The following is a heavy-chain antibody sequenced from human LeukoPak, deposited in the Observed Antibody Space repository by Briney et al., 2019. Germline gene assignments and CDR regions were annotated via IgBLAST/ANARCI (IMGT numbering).Heavy chain of an antibody. V-gene: IGHV3-66*01. J-gene: IGHJ4*02. D-gene: IGHD5-18*01. CDR3: ALGYSYGCFDY. CDR1: GFTVSSNY. CDR2: IYSSGST. Sequence: GGSLRLSCAASGFTVSSNYMGWVRQAPGKGLEWVSVIYSSGSTYYADSVKGRFTISRDNSKNTLYLQMNSLRAEDTAVFYCALGYSYGCFDYWGQGTLVTVPS.